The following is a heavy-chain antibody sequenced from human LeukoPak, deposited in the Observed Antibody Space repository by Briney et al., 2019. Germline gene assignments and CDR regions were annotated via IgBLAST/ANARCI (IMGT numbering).Heavy chain of an antibody. D-gene: IGHD3-3*01. V-gene: IGHV4-59*01. CDR2: IYYSGST. Sequence: SETLSLTCTVSGGSISSYYWSWIRQPPGKGLEWIGYIYYSGSTNYNPSLKSRVTISVDTSKNQFSLKLSSVTAADTAVYYCARFYDFWSGAYYFDYWGQGTLVTVSS. CDR3: ARFYDFWSGAYYFDY. J-gene: IGHJ4*02. CDR1: GGSISSYY.